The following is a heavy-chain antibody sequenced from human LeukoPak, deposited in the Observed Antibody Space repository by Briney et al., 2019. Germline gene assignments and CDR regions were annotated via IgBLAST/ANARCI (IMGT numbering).Heavy chain of an antibody. D-gene: IGHD3-10*01. CDR2: LKSKSDGGTR. CDR3: ILLWFGADV. CDR1: GFTVTNAW. V-gene: IGHV3-15*05. J-gene: IGHJ6*04. Sequence: PGGSLRLSCAASGFTVTNAWMNWVRQASGKGLEWVGLLKSKSDGGTRDYAAPVKGRFIISREDSKNTLYLEMSSLKTEDTAVYYCILLWFGADVWGKGTTVTISS.